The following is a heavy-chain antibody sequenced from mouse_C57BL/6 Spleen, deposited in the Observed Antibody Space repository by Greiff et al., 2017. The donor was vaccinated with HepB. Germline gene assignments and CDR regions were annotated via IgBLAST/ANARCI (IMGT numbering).Heavy chain of an antibody. CDR1: GYSFTGYY. D-gene: IGHD1-1*01. V-gene: IGHV1-42*01. Sequence: VQLQQSGPELVKPGASVKISCKASGYSFTGYYMNWVKQSPEKSLEWIGEINPSTGGTTYNQKFKAKATLTVDKSSNTAYMQLKILTSEDSAVYYCAHDYGSSFPWYFDVWGTGTTVTVSS. J-gene: IGHJ1*03. CDR2: INPSTGGT. CDR3: AHDYGSSFPWYFDV.